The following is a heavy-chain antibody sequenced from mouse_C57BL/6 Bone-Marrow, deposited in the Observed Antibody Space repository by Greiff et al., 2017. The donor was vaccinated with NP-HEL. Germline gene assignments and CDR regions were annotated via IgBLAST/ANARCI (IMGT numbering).Heavy chain of an antibody. D-gene: IGHD3-1*01. Sequence: EVQRVESGPGLVKPSQSLSLSCSVTGYSITSGYFWNLIRQLPGNQLERVGYISYDGSNNYNPSLKNRTPITRDTSKNQFFLKLNSVTTEDTATYYCASRGDYWGQGTSVTVSS. CDR2: ISYDGSN. CDR3: ASRGDY. J-gene: IGHJ4*01. V-gene: IGHV3-6*01. CDR1: GYSITSGYF.